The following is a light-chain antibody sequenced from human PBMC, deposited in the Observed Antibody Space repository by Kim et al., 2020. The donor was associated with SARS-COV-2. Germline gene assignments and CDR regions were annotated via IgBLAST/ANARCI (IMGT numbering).Light chain of an antibody. CDR2: DAS. V-gene: IGKV1-5*01. J-gene: IGKJ4*01. Sequence: AAVGDRVTLACRASQSVDRRLAWYQQKPGEAPKVLIYDASSLQRGVPSRFSGGGSGTEFALTITTLQPDDFATYYCQQYYVYPLTFGGGTKVDIK. CDR1: QSVDRR. CDR3: QQYYVYPLT.